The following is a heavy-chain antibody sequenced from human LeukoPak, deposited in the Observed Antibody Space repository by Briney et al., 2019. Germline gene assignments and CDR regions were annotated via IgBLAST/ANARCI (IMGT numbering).Heavy chain of an antibody. CDR1: GYTFTSYG. CDR3: ARDQERTIFWSAPGV. Sequence: ASVKVSCKASGYTFTSYGISWVRQAPGQGLEWMGWISAYNGNTNYAQKFQGRVTMTRDTSISTAYMELSRLRSDDTAVYYCARDQERTIFWSAPGVWGKGTTVTVSS. V-gene: IGHV1-18*01. J-gene: IGHJ6*04. CDR2: ISAYNGNT. D-gene: IGHD3-3*01.